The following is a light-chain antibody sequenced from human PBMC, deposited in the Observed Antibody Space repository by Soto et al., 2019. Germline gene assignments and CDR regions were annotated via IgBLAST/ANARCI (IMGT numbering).Light chain of an antibody. CDR3: CSHAGNNNYV. J-gene: IGLJ1*01. V-gene: IGLV1-40*01. CDR1: SSNIGAGYG. CDR2: NYV. Sequence: QSVLTQPPSVSGAPGQRVTISCAGTSSNIGAGYGVHWYQQLPGRAPKLLIHNYVNRPSGVPDRFSGSKSGTSASLAITGLRAEDEADYYCCSHAGNNNYVFGTGTKVTVL.